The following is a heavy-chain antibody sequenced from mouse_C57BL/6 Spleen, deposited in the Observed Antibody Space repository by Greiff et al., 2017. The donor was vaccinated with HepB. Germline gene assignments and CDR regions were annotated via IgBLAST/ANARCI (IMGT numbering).Heavy chain of an antibody. CDR2: ISSGSSTI. CDR3: ATGSSSPFDY. D-gene: IGHD1-1*01. J-gene: IGHJ2*01. CDR1: GFTFSDYG. Sequence: EVKLVESGGGLVKPGGSLKLSCAASGFTFSDYGMHWVRQAPEKGLEWVAYISSGSSTIDYADTVKGRSTISRDNAKNTLFLQMTSLRSEDTAMYYCATGSSSPFDYWGQGTTLTVSS. V-gene: IGHV5-17*01.